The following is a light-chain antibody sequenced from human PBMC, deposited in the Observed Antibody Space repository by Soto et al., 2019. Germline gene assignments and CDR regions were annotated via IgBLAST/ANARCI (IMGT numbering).Light chain of an antibody. V-gene: IGKV3-20*01. CDR3: QQYGDSPLT. J-gene: IGKJ3*01. CDR1: QSVSIN. Sequence: EIVLTQSPATLSVSPLERATLSCRASQSVSINLAWYQQKPGQAPRLLIYAASTRAAAVPDRFTGSGSGTAFALTISRLEPEDFGVYYCQQYGDSPLTSGPGTKVDIK. CDR2: AAS.